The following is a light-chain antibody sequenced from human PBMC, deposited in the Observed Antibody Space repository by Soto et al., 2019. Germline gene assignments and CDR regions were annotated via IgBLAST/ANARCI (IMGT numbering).Light chain of an antibody. Sequence: DLQMTQSPSSLSASVGDRVTITCLASQGISNYLAWYQQKPGKVPKLLIYAASTLQSGVPSRFTGSGSGTDFTLTINSLQPEDVATYYCQKYNSAPPFTFCEGTKVEIK. V-gene: IGKV1-27*01. CDR3: QKYNSAPPFT. CDR2: AAS. J-gene: IGKJ4*01. CDR1: QGISNY.